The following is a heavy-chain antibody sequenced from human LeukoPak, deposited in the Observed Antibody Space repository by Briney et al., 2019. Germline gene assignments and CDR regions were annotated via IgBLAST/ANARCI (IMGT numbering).Heavy chain of an antibody. J-gene: IGHJ4*02. Sequence: GGSLRLSCAASGFTFSSYAMSWVRQAPGKGLEWASAISGSGGSTYYADSVKGRFTISRDNSKNTLYLQMNSLRAEDTAVYYCAKDPYCSSTSCSPSFDYWGQGTLVTVSS. CDR2: ISGSGGST. CDR1: GFTFSSYA. D-gene: IGHD2-2*01. V-gene: IGHV3-23*01. CDR3: AKDPYCSSTSCSPSFDY.